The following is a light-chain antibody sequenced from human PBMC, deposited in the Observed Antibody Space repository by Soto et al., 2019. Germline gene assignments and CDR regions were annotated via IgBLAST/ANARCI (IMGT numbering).Light chain of an antibody. CDR2: GAS. V-gene: IGKV3-20*01. CDR3: QNYDSSPYT. Sequence: ETVLTQSPGTLSLSPGDTATLSCRASQSVASNSLAWYQQKPGQAPRLLVYGASGRATDIPDRFSGRGSGTDFTLTINRLEPEDFAVYYCQNYDSSPYTFGQGTKLEIK. J-gene: IGKJ2*01. CDR1: QSVASNS.